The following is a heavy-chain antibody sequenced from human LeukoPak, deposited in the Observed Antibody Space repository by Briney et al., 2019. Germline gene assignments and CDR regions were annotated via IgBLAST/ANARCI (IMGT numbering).Heavy chain of an antibody. D-gene: IGHD3-3*01. Sequence: GGSLRLSCAASGFTFSSYNMNWVRQAPGKGLEWVSYISSSGSTIYYADSVKGRFTISRDNAKNSLYLQMNSLRAEDTALYYCARGQSYDEVFIDYWGQGTLVTVSS. CDR2: ISSSGSTI. J-gene: IGHJ4*02. V-gene: IGHV3-48*04. CDR1: GFTFSSYN. CDR3: ARGQSYDEVFIDY.